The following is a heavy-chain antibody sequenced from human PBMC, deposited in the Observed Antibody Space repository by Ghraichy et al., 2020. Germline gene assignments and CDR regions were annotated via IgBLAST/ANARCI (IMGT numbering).Heavy chain of an antibody. CDR2: INHSGST. J-gene: IGHJ4*02. CDR3: ARGSRYSGSYYR. V-gene: IGHV4-34*01. D-gene: IGHD1-26*01. Sequence: SETLSLTCAVYGGSFSGYYWSWIRQPPGKGLEWIGEINHSGSTNYNPSLKSRVTISVDTSKNQFSLKLSSVTAADTAVYYCARGSRYSGSYYRWGQGTLVTVSS. CDR1: GGSFSGYY.